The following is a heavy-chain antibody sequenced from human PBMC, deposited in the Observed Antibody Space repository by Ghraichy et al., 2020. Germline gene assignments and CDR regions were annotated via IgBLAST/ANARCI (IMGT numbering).Heavy chain of an antibody. V-gene: IGHV1-46*01. J-gene: IGHJ4*02. CDR2: INPSGGST. D-gene: IGHD3-10*01. CDR3: ARDMNYGSGSYYNVPFDY. Sequence: ASVKVSCKASGYTFTSYYMHWVRQAPGQGLEWMGIINPSGGSTSYAQKFQGRVTMTRDTSTSTVYMELSSLRSEDTAVYYCARDMNYGSGSYYNVPFDYWGQGTLVTVSS. CDR1: GYTFTSYY.